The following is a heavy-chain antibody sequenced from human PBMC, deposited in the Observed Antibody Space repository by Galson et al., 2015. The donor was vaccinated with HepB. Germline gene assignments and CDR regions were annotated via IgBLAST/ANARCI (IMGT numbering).Heavy chain of an antibody. CDR3: ARHGSFGSSWYFDY. D-gene: IGHD6-13*01. Sequence: ETLSLTCTVSGGSTSHYYWSWIRQAPGKGLEWIAYVYYNGDTKYNPSLKSRVTISIDTSKNQFSLSLRSVTAADTAMYYCARHGSFGSSWYFDYWGQGTLVTVSS. V-gene: IGHV4-59*08. CDR2: VYYNGDT. CDR1: GGSTSHYY. J-gene: IGHJ4*02.